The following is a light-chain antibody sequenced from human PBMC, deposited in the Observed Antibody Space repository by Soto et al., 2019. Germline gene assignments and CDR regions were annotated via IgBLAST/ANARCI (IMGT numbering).Light chain of an antibody. V-gene: IGLV2-14*03. CDR2: DVS. Sequence: QSALTQPASVSGSPGQSITLSCTGTSSDVGGYNYVSWYQQHPGKAPKLMIYDVSNRPSSVSNRFPGSKSGNTASLTISGLQAEDEADYYCSSYTSRSTVVFGGGTKLTVL. J-gene: IGLJ2*01. CDR1: SSDVGGYNY. CDR3: SSYTSRSTVV.